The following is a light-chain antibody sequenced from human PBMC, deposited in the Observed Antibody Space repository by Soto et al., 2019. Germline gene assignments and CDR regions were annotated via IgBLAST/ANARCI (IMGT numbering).Light chain of an antibody. Sequence: QSALTQPASVSGSPGQSITISCTGTNSDVGGYNYVSWYQQHPGKAPKLMIYEVSNRPSGISDRFSGSKSGNTASLTISGLQAEDEADYYCSSYTFSSALVFGGGTKLTVL. J-gene: IGLJ3*02. CDR1: NSDVGGYNY. CDR2: EVS. CDR3: SSYTFSSALV. V-gene: IGLV2-14*01.